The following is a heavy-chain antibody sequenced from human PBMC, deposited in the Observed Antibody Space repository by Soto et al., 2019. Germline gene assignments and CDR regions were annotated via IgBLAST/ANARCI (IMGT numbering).Heavy chain of an antibody. CDR1: GFTFSSCA. CDR3: AKSNPHGGYSYGTNFYFDY. Sequence: GGSLRLSCTASGFTFSSCAMSWVRQAPGKGLEWVSAISASGGTTYYADSVKGRFTISRDNSKNTLHLQMNSLSAEDTALYYCAKSNPHGGYSYGTNFYFDYWGQGTLVTVSS. D-gene: IGHD5-18*01. CDR2: ISASGGTT. J-gene: IGHJ4*02. V-gene: IGHV3-23*01.